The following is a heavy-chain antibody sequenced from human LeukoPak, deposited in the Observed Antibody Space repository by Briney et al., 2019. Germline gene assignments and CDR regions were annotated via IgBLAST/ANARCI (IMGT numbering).Heavy chain of an antibody. D-gene: IGHD6-13*01. CDR3: ARHLAAAGTNYYYMAV. J-gene: IGHJ6*03. Sequence: GESLKISCKGSGYSFTSYWIGWVRQMPGKGLEWMGIIYPGDSDTRYSPSFQGQVTISADKSISTAYLQWSSLKASDTAMYYCARHLAAAGTNYYYMAVWGKGTTVTVSS. CDR1: GYSFTSYW. CDR2: IYPGDSDT. V-gene: IGHV5-51*01.